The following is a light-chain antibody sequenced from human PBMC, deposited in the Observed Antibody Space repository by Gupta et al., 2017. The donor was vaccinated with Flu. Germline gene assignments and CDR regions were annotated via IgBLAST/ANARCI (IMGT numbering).Light chain of an antibody. J-gene: IGKJ2*01. Sequence: DIVMTQSPDSLAVSLGERATINCKSSQSVFSTSSNKNYLAWFQQKPGQPPKLLIYWASTWESGVPDRFRGSGSGTDFTLTISSLQAEDVAVYYCQQDDTTPYTFGQGTKLEI. CDR2: WAS. CDR1: QSVFSTSSNKNY. CDR3: QQDDTTPYT. V-gene: IGKV4-1*01.